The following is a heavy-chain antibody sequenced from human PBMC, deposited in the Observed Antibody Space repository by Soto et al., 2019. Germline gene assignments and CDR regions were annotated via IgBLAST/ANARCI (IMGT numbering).Heavy chain of an antibody. CDR2: IYYSGST. V-gene: IGHV4-31*03. Sequence: PSETLSLTCTVSGGSISSGGYYWSWIRQHPGKGLEWIGYIYYSGSTYYNPSLKSRVTISVDTSKNQFSLKLSSVTAADTAVYYCARGSGELSLYTPDQFDYRAQRTPVTVSS. D-gene: IGHD3-16*02. CDR1: GGSISSGGYY. CDR3: ARGSGELSLYTPDQFDY. J-gene: IGHJ4*02.